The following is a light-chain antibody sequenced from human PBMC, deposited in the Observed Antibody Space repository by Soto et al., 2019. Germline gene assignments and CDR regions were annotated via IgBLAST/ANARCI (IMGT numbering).Light chain of an antibody. CDR2: AAS. CDR1: QRISNY. CDR3: QQSDSIPRT. J-gene: IGKJ1*01. V-gene: IGKV1-39*01. Sequence: DLQMTQSPSSLSASVGDRVTITCRASQRISNYLNWYQQKPGKAPKLLIHAASSLQSGVPSRFSGSGSGTDFTLTISSLQPEDFATYYCQQSDSIPRTFGQGTKVEV.